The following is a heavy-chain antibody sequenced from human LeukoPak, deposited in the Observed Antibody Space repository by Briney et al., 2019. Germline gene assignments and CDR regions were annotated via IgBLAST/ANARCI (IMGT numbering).Heavy chain of an antibody. CDR3: ARAGYCSSPSCYASRNFDY. Sequence: ASVKVSCKASGYTFTGYYMRWVRQAPGQGLEWMGWINPNSGGTNYAQKFQGRVTMTRDTSISTAYMELSRLRSDDTAVYYCARAGYCSSPSCYASRNFDYWSQGTLVTVSS. CDR2: INPNSGGT. D-gene: IGHD2-2*01. V-gene: IGHV1-2*02. CDR1: GYTFTGYY. J-gene: IGHJ4*02.